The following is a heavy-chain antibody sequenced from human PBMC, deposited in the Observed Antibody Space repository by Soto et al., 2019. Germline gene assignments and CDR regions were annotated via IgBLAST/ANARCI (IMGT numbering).Heavy chain of an antibody. V-gene: IGHV1-46*01. CDR3: ARDVVGATNYYGMDV. CDR1: GYTFTSYY. J-gene: IGHJ6*02. D-gene: IGHD1-26*01. Sequence: ASVKVSCKASGYTFTSYYMHWVRQAPGQGLEWMGIINPSGGSTSYAQKFQGRVTMTRDTSTSTVYMELNSLRAEDTGVYYCARDVVGATNYYGMDVWGQGTTVTVSS. CDR2: INPSGGST.